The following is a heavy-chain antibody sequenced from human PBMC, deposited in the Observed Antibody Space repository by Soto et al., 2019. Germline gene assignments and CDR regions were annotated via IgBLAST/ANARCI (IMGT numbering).Heavy chain of an antibody. D-gene: IGHD3-3*01. CDR2: IIPIFGTA. V-gene: IGHV1-69*13. J-gene: IGHJ5*02. CDR3: VRVTYYDFWSGPYDWFDP. Sequence: SVKGSFKASGGPFSSYAISLVRQAPGQGLEWMGGIIPIFGTANYAQKFQGRVTITADESTSTAYMELSSLRSEDTAVYYCVRVTYYDFWSGPYDWFDPWGQGTMVTVSS. CDR1: GGPFSSYA.